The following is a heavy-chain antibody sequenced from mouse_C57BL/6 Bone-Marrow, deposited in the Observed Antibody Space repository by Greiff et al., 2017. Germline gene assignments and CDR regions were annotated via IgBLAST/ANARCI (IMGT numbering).Heavy chain of an antibody. CDR1: GYTFTSYW. J-gene: IGHJ2*01. V-gene: IGHV1-64*01. Sequence: VQLQQPGAELVKPGASVKLSCKASGYTFTSYWMHWVKQRPGQGLEWIGMIHPNSGSTNYNEKFKSKATLTVDKSSSTAYMQLSSLTSEDSAVYYCARGRYCGSSLDYWGQGTTLTVSS. CDR2: IHPNSGST. CDR3: ARGRYCGSSLDY. D-gene: IGHD1-1*01.